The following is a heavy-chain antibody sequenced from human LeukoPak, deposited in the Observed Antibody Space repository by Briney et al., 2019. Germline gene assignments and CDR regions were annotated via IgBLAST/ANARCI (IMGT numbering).Heavy chain of an antibody. CDR2: ISGSNTYI. CDR1: GFTFSSYV. D-gene: IGHD2-8*01. V-gene: IGHV3-21*01. J-gene: IGHJ4*02. CDR3: ARVMRRGNYLDY. Sequence: PGGSLRLSCAASGFTFSSYVMNWVRQAPGKGLEWLSSISGSNTYISHADSVKGRFTIARDNVKNSLYLQMNSLRAEDTAMYYCARVMRRGNYLDYWGQGTLVTVSS.